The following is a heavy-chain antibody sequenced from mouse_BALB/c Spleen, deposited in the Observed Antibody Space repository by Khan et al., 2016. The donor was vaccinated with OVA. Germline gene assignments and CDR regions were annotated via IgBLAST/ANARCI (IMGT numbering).Heavy chain of an antibody. CDR3: ARSDYYGSSYYFDY. Sequence: VQLKQSGPELVKPGASVKVSCKASGYSFTDYNMFWVKQSHGKSLEWIGYIDPYNGGTSYNQKFKGKATLTVDKSSSTAFMHLSSLTSEGSAVFYCARSDYYGSSYYFDYWGQGTTLTVSS. D-gene: IGHD1-1*01. J-gene: IGHJ2*01. CDR1: GYSFTDYN. CDR2: IDPYNGGT. V-gene: IGHV1S135*01.